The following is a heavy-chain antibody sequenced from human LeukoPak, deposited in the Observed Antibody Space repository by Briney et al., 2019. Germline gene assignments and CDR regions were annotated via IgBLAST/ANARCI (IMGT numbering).Heavy chain of an antibody. V-gene: IGHV3-30*03. D-gene: IGHD5-18*01. Sequence: GGSLRLSCAASGFTVGDNYMSWVRQAPGKGLEWVSVISYDGSNKYYADSVKGRFTISRDNSKNTLYLQMNSLRAEDTAVYYCAGETAIDYWGQGTLVTVSS. CDR1: GFTVGDNY. CDR2: ISYDGSNK. J-gene: IGHJ4*02. CDR3: AGETAIDY.